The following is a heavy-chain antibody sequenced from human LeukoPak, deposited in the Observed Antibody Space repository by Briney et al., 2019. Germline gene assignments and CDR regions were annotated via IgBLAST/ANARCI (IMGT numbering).Heavy chain of an antibody. V-gene: IGHV4-34*01. CDR3: ARYPPFDP. J-gene: IGHJ5*02. Sequence: SETLSLTCAVYGGSFSGYYWSWIRQPPGKGLEWIGEINHSGSTNYNPSLKSRVTISVDTSKNQFSLKLSSVTAADTAVYYCARYPPFDPWGQGTLVTVSS. CDR1: GGSFSGYY. CDR2: INHSGST.